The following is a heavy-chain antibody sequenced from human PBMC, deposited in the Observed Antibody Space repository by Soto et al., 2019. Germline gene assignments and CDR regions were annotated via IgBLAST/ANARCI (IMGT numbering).Heavy chain of an antibody. Sequence: PSETLSLTCAVYGGSFSGYYWSWIRQPPGKGLEWIGEINHSGSTNYNPSLKSRVTISVDTSKNQFSLKLSSVTAADTAVYYCARGRRTGTTYWGRAFDIWRQGTMVTVSS. D-gene: IGHD1-7*01. J-gene: IGHJ3*02. CDR2: INHSGST. CDR3: ARGRRTGTTYWGRAFDI. CDR1: GGSFSGYY. V-gene: IGHV4-34*01.